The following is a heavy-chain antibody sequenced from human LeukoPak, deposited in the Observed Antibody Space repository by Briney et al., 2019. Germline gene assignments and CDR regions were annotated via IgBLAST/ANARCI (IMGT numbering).Heavy chain of an antibody. Sequence: GGSLRLFCAASGFTFSSYAMSWVRQAPGKGLEWVSAISGSGGSTYYADSVKGRFTISRDNSKNTLYLQMNSLRAEDTAVYYCAKANQDIVVVVAALPDYYYYMDVWGKGTTVTVSS. CDR2: ISGSGGST. CDR3: AKANQDIVVVVAALPDYYYYMDV. V-gene: IGHV3-23*01. J-gene: IGHJ6*03. CDR1: GFTFSSYA. D-gene: IGHD2-15*01.